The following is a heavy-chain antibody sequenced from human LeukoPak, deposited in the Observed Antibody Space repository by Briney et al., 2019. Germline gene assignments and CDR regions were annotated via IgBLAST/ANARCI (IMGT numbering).Heavy chain of an antibody. CDR3: AKGIGTYDSRQWAFDI. Sequence: PGGSLRLSCAASGFTFSSYAMSWVRQAPGKGLEWVSAISGSGGSTYYADSVKGRFTISRDNSKNTLYLQMNSLRAEDTAVYYCAKGIGTYDSRQWAFDIWGQGTMVTVSS. CDR2: ISGSGGST. D-gene: IGHD3-22*01. J-gene: IGHJ3*02. CDR1: GFTFSSYA. V-gene: IGHV3-23*01.